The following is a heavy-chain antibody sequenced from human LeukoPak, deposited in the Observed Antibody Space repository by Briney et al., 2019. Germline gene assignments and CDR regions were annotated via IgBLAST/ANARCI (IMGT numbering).Heavy chain of an antibody. CDR2: IKHDGSEI. J-gene: IGHJ5*02. CDR1: GFTFSSYW. Sequence: GGSLRLSCAASGFTFSSYWMSWVRQAPGKGLEWVANIKHDGSEIYYVDSVKGRFTVSRDNAKNTLYLQMNSLRAEDTAVYYCARDVPHNWFDTWGQGTLVTVSS. V-gene: IGHV3-7*01. CDR3: ARDVPHNWFDT.